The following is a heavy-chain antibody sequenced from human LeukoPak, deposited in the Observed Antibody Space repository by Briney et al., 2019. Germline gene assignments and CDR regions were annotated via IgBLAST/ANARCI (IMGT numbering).Heavy chain of an antibody. Sequence: SETLSLTCAVYGGSFSGYYWCWIRQPPGKGREWVGEINHSGRTNYNPSLKSRVPISVDTYQNQFSLKLSSVTAADTAVYYCARGWGSRLGYFDYWGQGTLVTVSS. CDR3: ARGWGSRLGYFDY. CDR2: INHSGRT. CDR1: GGSFSGYY. V-gene: IGHV4-34*01. D-gene: IGHD3-16*01. J-gene: IGHJ4*02.